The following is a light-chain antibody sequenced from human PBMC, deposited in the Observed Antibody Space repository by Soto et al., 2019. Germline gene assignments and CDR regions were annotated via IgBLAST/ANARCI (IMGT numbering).Light chain of an antibody. Sequence: DIQMTQSPSTLSASVGDRVTITCRSSQSISTWLAWYQQKPWNAPKLLLFDASNLESGVPSRFSGSGSGTEFTLIIDSLQPADFATSYCQQYNSDCGKLGQGTK. CDR2: DAS. J-gene: IGKJ1*01. V-gene: IGKV1-5*01. CDR1: QSISTW. CDR3: QQYNSDCGK.